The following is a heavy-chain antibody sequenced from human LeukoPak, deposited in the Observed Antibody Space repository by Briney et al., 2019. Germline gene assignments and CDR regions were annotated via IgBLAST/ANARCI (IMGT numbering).Heavy chain of an antibody. CDR3: ARDPPTCDY. CDR1: GFTFSGFW. J-gene: IGHJ4*02. V-gene: IGHV3-74*01. Sequence: GGSLRLSCAASGFTFSGFWMHWVRHAPGKGLVWVSCISFDGSDATYADSVKGRFTISRDNAKNSLYLQMNSLRGEDTAVYYCARDPPTCDYWGQGTLVTVSS. CDR2: ISFDGSDA.